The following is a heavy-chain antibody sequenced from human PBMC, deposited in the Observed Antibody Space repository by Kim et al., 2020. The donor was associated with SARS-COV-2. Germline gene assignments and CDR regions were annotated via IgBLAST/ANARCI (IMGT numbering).Heavy chain of an antibody. V-gene: IGHV1-69*04. J-gene: IGHJ5*02. CDR2: IIPIVGAP. D-gene: IGHD6-19*01. CDR1: GDTFSSYA. Sequence: SVKVSCKASGDTFSSYAFSWVRQAPGQGPEWMGSIIPIVGAPTYAQRFQGSVSITADTSTSTVYMELGSLRSEDTAVDYCARDRRDVAGRQIGCDPWGQ. CDR3: ARDRRDVAGRQIGCDP.